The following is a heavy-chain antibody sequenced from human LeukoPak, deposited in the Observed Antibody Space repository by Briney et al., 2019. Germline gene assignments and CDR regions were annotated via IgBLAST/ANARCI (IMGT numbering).Heavy chain of an antibody. D-gene: IGHD2-8*01. CDR1: DYSINSGYY. CDR2: IYRSGST. V-gene: IGHV4-38-2*02. Sequence: EASETLSLTCTVSDYSINSGYYWDWIRQPPGKGLEWIGSIYRSGSTYYNPSLQSRVTISVDTSKNQFSLKLSSVTAADTAVYYCARSPGGVNNWFDPWGQGTLVTVSS. CDR3: ARSPGGVNNWFDP. J-gene: IGHJ5*02.